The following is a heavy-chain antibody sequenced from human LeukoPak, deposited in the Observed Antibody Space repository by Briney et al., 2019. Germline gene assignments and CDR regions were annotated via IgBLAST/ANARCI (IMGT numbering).Heavy chain of an antibody. V-gene: IGHV3-23*01. J-gene: IGHJ4*02. Sequence: GGSLRLSCAASGFTFSSYAMSWVRQAPGKGLEWVSTISGSGGSTYYADSVKGRFTISRDNAKNSLYLQMNSLRGDDTALYYCAKDRRNDFDYWGQGTLVTVSS. CDR2: ISGSGGST. CDR3: AKDRRNDFDY. CDR1: GFTFSSYA. D-gene: IGHD1-14*01.